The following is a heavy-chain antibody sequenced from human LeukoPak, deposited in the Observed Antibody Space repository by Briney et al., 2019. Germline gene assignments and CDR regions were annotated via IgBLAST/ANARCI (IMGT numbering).Heavy chain of an antibody. V-gene: IGHV4-34*01. Sequence: SETLSLTCAVYGGSFSGYYWSWIRQPPGKGLEWIGEINHSGSTNYNPSLKSRVTISVDTSKNQFSLKLGSVTAADTAVYYCARHRGITMVRGVIRNYYYYMDVWGKGTTVTISS. D-gene: IGHD3-10*01. CDR1: GGSFSGYY. CDR2: INHSGST. CDR3: ARHRGITMVRGVIRNYYYYMDV. J-gene: IGHJ6*03.